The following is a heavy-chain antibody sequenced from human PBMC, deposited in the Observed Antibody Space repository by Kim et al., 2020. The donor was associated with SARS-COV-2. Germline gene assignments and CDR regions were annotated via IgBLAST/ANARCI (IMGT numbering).Heavy chain of an antibody. CDR1: GFTFRSYG. CDR2: ISYDGSNK. D-gene: IGHD3-9*01. J-gene: IGHJ4*02. V-gene: IGHV3-30*03. CDR3: ATHLRYFDWLLIAPPDD. Sequence: GGSLRLSCAASGFTFRSYGMHWVRQAPGKGLEWVAVISYDGSNKYYADSVKGRFTISRDNSKNTLYLQMNSLRAEDTAVYYCATHLRYFDWLLIAPPDDWGQGTLVTVSS.